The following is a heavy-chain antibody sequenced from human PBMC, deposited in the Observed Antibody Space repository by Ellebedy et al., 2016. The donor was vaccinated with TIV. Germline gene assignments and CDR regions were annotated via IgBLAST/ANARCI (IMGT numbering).Heavy chain of an antibody. D-gene: IGHD4-17*01. CDR2: IYQDGSDQ. CDR1: GFSFRSYW. Sequence: GGSLRLSCAASGFSFRSYWMSWVRQAPGKGLEWVANIYQDGSDQYYADSVKGRFTISRDHANQSLFLHMNSLRVDDTAVYYCARRGSYGDYAVQVNSWFDTWGQGTLGSVSS. J-gene: IGHJ5*02. CDR3: ARRGSYGDYAVQVNSWFDT. V-gene: IGHV3-7*01.